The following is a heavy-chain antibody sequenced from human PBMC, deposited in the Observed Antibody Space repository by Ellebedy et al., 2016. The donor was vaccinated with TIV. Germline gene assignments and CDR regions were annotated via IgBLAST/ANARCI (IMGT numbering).Heavy chain of an antibody. V-gene: IGHV2-70*17. CDR2: IDWDADK. CDR3: ARISGGWGFDY. CDR1: GFSLRTGRLS. D-gene: IGHD2-15*01. Sequence: SGPTLVKPTQTLTLTCTFSGFSLRTGRLSVSWIRQPPGKALEWLARIDWDADKFYSPSLRTRLTISKDSSENQVVLTMTNMDPEDTATYYCARISGGWGFDYWGQGALVTVSS. J-gene: IGHJ4*02.